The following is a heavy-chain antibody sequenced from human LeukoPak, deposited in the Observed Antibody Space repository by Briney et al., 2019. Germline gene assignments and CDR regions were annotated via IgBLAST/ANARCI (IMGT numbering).Heavy chain of an antibody. CDR1: GFTLSSYA. CDR2: ISGSGGST. D-gene: IGHD3-10*01. J-gene: IGHJ4*02. Sequence: RGSLRLPSAASGFTLSSYAMSWLHQPPGKGLEWVSAISGSGGSTYYADSVKGRFTISRDNSKNTLYLQMNSLRAEDTAVYYCAKGGRVRGVTYYFDYWGQGTLVTVSS. V-gene: IGHV3-23*01. CDR3: AKGGRVRGVTYYFDY.